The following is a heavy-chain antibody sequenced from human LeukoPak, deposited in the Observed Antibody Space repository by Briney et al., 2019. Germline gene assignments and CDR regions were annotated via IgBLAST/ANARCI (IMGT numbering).Heavy chain of an antibody. CDR3: ASVTPGGYVDY. CDR2: IYYSGST. D-gene: IGHD2-15*01. Sequence: PSETLSLTCTVSGGSISSSSYYWGWIRQPPGKGLEWIGSIYYSGSTYYNPSLKSRVTISVDTSKNQFSLKLSSVTAADTAVYYCASVTPGGYVDYWGQGTLVTVSS. V-gene: IGHV4-39*07. J-gene: IGHJ4*02. CDR1: GGSISSSSYY.